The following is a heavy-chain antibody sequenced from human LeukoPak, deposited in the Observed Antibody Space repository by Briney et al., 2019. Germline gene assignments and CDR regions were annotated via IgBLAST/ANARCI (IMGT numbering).Heavy chain of an antibody. V-gene: IGHV4-34*01. CDR3: TRGSIAYYYMDV. J-gene: IGHJ6*03. CDR1: GGSFSGYY. Sequence: SETLSRTCAVYGGSFSGYYWSWIRQPPGKGLEWIGEINHSGSTNYNPSLKSRVTISVDTSKNQFSLKLSSVTAADTAVYYCTRGSIAYYYMDVWGKGTTVTISS. CDR2: INHSGST. D-gene: IGHD3-22*01.